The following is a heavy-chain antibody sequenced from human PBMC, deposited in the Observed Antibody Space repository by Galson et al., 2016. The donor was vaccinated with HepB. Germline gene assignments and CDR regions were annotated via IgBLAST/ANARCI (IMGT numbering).Heavy chain of an antibody. V-gene: IGHV3-23*01. CDR2: ISDGGTT. CDR3: AKCSGGSCFSSNYFDS. CDR1: GFIFNNYA. J-gene: IGHJ4*02. D-gene: IGHD2-15*01. Sequence: SLRLSCAAPGFIFNNYAMTWVRQAPGEGLEWVSGISDGGTTIYADSVKGRFTISRDNSKKTLYLQMNSLRVEDTAVYYCAKCSGGSCFSSNYFDSWGQGILVTVSS.